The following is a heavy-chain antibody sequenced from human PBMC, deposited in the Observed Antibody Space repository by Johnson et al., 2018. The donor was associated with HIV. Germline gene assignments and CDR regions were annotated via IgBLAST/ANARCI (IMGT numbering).Heavy chain of an antibody. CDR3: ASTSSGWFYAFDI. CDR1: GFTFSSYA. D-gene: IGHD6-19*01. V-gene: IGHV3-23*04. CDR2: ISGSGGST. Sequence: VQLVESGGGLVQPGGSLRLSCAASGFTFSSYAMSWVRQAPGKGLEWVSAISGSGGSTYYGDSVKGRFILSRDNSKNTLYLQMTSLRPDDTAVYYCASTSSGWFYAFDIWGQGTMVTVSS. J-gene: IGHJ3*02.